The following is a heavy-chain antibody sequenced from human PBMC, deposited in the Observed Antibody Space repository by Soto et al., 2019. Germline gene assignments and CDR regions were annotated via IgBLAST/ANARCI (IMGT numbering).Heavy chain of an antibody. CDR3: AISHGDYSWFDP. V-gene: IGHV1-2*04. D-gene: IGHD4-17*01. CDR2: INPNSGGT. J-gene: IGHJ5*02. CDR1: GYTFTGYY. Sequence: ASVKVSCKASGYTFTGYYMHWVRQAPGQGLEWMGWINPNSGGTNYAQKFQGWVTMTRDTSISTAHMELSRLRSDDTAVYYCAISHGDYSWFDPWGQGTLVTVSS.